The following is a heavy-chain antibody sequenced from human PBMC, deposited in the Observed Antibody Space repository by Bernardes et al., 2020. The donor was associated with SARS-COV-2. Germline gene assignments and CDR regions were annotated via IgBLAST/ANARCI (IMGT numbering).Heavy chain of an antibody. CDR1: GFTLSQDW. V-gene: IGHV3-7*03. CDR2: INKDGSEN. CDR3: ARYLSHYGLDV. Sequence: GGSLRLSCVGSGFTLSQDWMSWVRQAPGKGLGWVANINKDGSENYYEDSVKGRFTISRDNAKNSLFLQMHSLRAEDTAVYYCARYLSHYGLDVWGQGTTVTVSS. J-gene: IGHJ6*02.